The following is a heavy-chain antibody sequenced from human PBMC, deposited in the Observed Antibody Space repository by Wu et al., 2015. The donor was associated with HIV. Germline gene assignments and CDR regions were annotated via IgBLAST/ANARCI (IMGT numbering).Heavy chain of an antibody. CDR2: INPNSGGA. CDR3: ARVIIAVAGDAFDI. Sequence: VQLVQSGAEVKKPGASVKVSCKTSGYTFTGYYIHWVRQAPGQGLEWMGWINPNSGGANYAQKFQGRVTMTRDSSISTAYMELSSLRADDTAVYYCARVIIAVAGDAFDIWGQGTMVTVSS. J-gene: IGHJ3*02. V-gene: IGHV1-2*02. CDR1: GYTFTGYY. D-gene: IGHD6-19*01.